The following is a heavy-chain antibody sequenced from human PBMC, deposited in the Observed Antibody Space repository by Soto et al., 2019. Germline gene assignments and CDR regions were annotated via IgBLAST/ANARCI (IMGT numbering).Heavy chain of an antibody. D-gene: IGHD3-16*01. V-gene: IGHV4-34*12. J-gene: IGHJ3*02. Sequence: SETLSLTCAVYGGSFSGYYWSWIRQPPGKGLELIGEIIHGGSTNYNPSLKGRVSFSLDTSKNQFSLHLMSVTAADTAVYYCARSPLGYDYVRQTWREVGDSFDIWGRGTLVTVSS. CDR1: GGSFSGYY. CDR2: IIHGGST. CDR3: ARSPLGYDYVRQTWREVGDSFDI.